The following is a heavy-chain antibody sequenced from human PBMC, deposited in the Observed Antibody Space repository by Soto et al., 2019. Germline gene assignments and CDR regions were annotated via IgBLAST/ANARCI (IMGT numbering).Heavy chain of an antibody. CDR2: VLSKTDGGAI. CDR3: ATGTGKTDFDF. CDR1: GFTFTKAW. Sequence: EVQLVESGGGLVNLGGSLRLSCAASGFTFTKAWMSWVRQAPGKGLEWVGRVLSKTDGGAIDYAAPVKDRFTISRDDSKNTLYLQMSSLKTEDTAVYYCATGTGKTDFDFWGRGILVTVSS. V-gene: IGHV3-15*01. D-gene: IGHD2-21*02. J-gene: IGHJ4*02.